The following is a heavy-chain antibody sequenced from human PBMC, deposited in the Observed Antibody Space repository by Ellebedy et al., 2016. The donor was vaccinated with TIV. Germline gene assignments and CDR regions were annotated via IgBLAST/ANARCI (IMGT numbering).Heavy chain of an antibody. D-gene: IGHD1-1*01. CDR3: AKESKVHAGPWYFDL. CDR2: VWFDASDE. V-gene: IGHV3-33*06. Sequence: GESLKISCAASGFMFNTFGMHWVRQAPGRGLEWVGLVWFDASDEHYADSVKGRFTISRDNSKNRLYLQMNNLRVEDTAVYYCAKESKVHAGPWYFDLWGRGTLVTVSS. J-gene: IGHJ2*01. CDR1: GFMFNTFG.